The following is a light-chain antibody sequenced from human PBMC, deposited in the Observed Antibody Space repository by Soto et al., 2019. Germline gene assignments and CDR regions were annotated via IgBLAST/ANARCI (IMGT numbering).Light chain of an antibody. CDR3: QFYDSSLSGYV. Sequence: QSVLTQPPSVSGAPGQRVTISCTGSSSNIGAGYDVHWYQQLPGTAPKLLIYVNTNRPSGVPDRFSGSKSGTSASLAITGLQAEDEADYYCQFYDSSLSGYVFGTGTKLTVL. CDR1: SSNIGAGYD. J-gene: IGLJ1*01. V-gene: IGLV1-40*01. CDR2: VNT.